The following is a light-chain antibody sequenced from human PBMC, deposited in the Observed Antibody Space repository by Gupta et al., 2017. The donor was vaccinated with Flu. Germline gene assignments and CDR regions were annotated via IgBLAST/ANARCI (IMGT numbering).Light chain of an antibody. V-gene: IGLV3-27*01. CDR2: KDT. CDR3: FCASDTGVT. J-gene: IGLJ2*01. Sequence: SYELPQPSSVSVSPGQTATITCSGDILTRKYGRWFRQRPGQAPTLIIYKDTVRPSGVPERFSGSSSGNTVTLTISVAQDEDEADYFCFCASDTGVTFGGGTKVT. CDR1: ILTRKY.